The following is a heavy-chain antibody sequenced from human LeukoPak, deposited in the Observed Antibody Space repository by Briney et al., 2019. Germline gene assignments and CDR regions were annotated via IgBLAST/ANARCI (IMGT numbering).Heavy chain of an antibody. D-gene: IGHD3-22*01. J-gene: IGHJ4*02. V-gene: IGHV3-30*18. CDR1: GFIFSSYG. Sequence: PGGSLRLSCAASGFIFSSYGMHWVRQAPGKGLEWVAVISYDGSNKYYADSVKGRFTISRDNSKNTLYLQMNSLRAEDTAVYYCAKDFRGYDSSGYYFDYWGQGTLVTVSS. CDR2: ISYDGSNK. CDR3: AKDFRGYDSSGYYFDY.